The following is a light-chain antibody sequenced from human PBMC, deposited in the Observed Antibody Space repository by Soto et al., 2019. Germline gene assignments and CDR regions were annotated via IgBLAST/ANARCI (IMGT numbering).Light chain of an antibody. J-gene: IGKJ4*01. Sequence: DIPMTQSPSSLSASVGDTVTITCRASQSITSYLNWYQQKPGTAPKLLIFAASSLQSGVPSRFSGSTSGTDFTLTISSLQPEDFATYYCQQSYSTPLTFGGGTKVEIK. V-gene: IGKV1-39*01. CDR2: AAS. CDR3: QQSYSTPLT. CDR1: QSITSY.